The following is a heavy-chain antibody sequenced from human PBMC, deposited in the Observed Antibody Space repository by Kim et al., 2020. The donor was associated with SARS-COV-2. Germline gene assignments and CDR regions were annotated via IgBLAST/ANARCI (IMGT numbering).Heavy chain of an antibody. J-gene: IGHJ4*02. D-gene: IGHD2-2*01. Sequence: DSVKGRITISRDNAKNPLYLQINSLRPEDTALYYCAKRHCRRTTCYYYFDYWGQGTLVTVSS. CDR3: AKRHCRRTTCYYYFDY. V-gene: IGHV3-9*01.